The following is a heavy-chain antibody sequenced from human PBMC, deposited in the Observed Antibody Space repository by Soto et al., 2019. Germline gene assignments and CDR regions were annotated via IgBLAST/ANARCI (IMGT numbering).Heavy chain of an antibody. CDR2: ISGSGGST. CDR1: GFTFSSYA. D-gene: IGHD6-19*01. V-gene: IGHV3-23*01. Sequence: EVQLLESGGGLVQPGGSLRLSCAASGFTFSSYAMSWVRQAPGKGLEWVSAISGSGGSTYYADSVKGRFTISRDNSKNTLYLQMKSLRAEDTAVYYCAKGGLRYSSGWYVYWGQGTLVTVSS. J-gene: IGHJ4*02. CDR3: AKGGLRYSSGWYVY.